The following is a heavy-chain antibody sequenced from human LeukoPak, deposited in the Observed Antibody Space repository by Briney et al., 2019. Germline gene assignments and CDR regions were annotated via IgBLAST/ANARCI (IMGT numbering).Heavy chain of an antibody. Sequence: ASVKVSCKASGYTFTCYGISWVRQAPGQGLKWMGWISAYNGNTNYAQKLQGRVTMTTDTSTSTAYMELRSLRSDDTAVYYCASSSSSGWSLDAFDIWGQGTMVTVSS. CDR2: ISAYNGNT. V-gene: IGHV1-18*01. CDR1: GYTFTCYG. D-gene: IGHD6-19*01. J-gene: IGHJ3*02. CDR3: ASSSSSGWSLDAFDI.